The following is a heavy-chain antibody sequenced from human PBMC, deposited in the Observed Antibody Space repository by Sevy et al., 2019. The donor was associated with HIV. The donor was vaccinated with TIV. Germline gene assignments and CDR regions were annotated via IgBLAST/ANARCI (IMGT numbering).Heavy chain of an antibody. Sequence: SETLSLTCAVSGYSISSGYYWGWIRQPPGKGLEWIGSIYHSGSTYYNPSLKSRVTISVDTSKNQFSLKLSSVTAADTAGYYCARGNIAWNDVLELGFVTARTAGDGFDIWGQGTMVTVSS. D-gene: IGHD1-1*01. CDR2: IYHSGST. CDR1: GYSISSGYY. V-gene: IGHV4-38-2*01. J-gene: IGHJ3*02. CDR3: ARGNIAWNDVLELGFVTARTAGDGFDI.